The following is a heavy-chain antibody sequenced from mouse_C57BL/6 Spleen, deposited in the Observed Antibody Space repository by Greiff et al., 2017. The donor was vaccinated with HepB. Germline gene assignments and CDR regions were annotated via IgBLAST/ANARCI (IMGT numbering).Heavy chain of an antibody. CDR1: GYTFTSYW. Sequence: QVQLQQSGAELVKPGASVKMSCKASGYTFTSYWITWVKQRPGQGLEWIGDIYPGSGSTNYNEKFKSKATLTVDTSSSTAYMQLSSLTSEDSAVYYCASGFFSAVVFDYWGQGTTLTVSS. D-gene: IGHD1-1*01. CDR3: ASGFFSAVVFDY. CDR2: IYPGSGST. V-gene: IGHV1-55*01. J-gene: IGHJ2*01.